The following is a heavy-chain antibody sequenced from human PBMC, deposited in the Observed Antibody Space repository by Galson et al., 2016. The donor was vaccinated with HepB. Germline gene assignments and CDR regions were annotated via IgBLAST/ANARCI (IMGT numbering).Heavy chain of an antibody. CDR3: ARDLTPLIVVVNTYYFDS. V-gene: IGHV3-30*04. J-gene: IGHJ4*02. CDR2: ISYDGSKK. Sequence: SLRLSCAASGSPFRSNAMHWVRQAPGKGLEWVAVISYDGSKKVYADSVKGRFTISRDNSKNTFHLQMNSLRPEDTAVYYCARDLTPLIVVVNTYYFDSWGQGTRVTVSS. D-gene: IGHD3-22*01. CDR1: GSPFRSNA.